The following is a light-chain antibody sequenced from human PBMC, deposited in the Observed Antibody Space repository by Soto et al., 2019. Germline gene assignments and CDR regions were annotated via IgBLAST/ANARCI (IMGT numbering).Light chain of an antibody. CDR2: HTS. J-gene: IGKJ1*01. V-gene: IGKV3-20*01. CDR3: QQYGSSGT. Sequence: EIVMTQSPATLSVSPGERATLSCRASQTVNSRLAWYQHKPGQAPRLLIYHTSNRATGIPDRFSGSGSGTDFTLTISRLEPEDFAVYYCQQYGSSGTFGQGTKVDIK. CDR1: QTVNSR.